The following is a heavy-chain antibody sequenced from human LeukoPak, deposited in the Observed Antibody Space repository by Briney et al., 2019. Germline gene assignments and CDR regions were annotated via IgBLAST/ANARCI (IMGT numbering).Heavy chain of an antibody. CDR2: ISWDSGDI. Sequence: GGSLRLSCAVSGFTVDDYGMHWVRQVPGKGLEWVAGISWDSGDIGYADSVKGRFTISRDNSKNTLYLQMNSLRAEDTAVYYCARDFRAAAGTSHSDYWGQGTLVTVSS. J-gene: IGHJ4*02. D-gene: IGHD6-13*01. V-gene: IGHV3-9*01. CDR1: GFTVDDYG. CDR3: ARDFRAAAGTSHSDY.